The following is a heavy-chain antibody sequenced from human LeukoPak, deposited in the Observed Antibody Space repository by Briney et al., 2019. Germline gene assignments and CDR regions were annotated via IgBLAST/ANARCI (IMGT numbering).Heavy chain of an antibody. CDR1: GFTFSSYS. CDR3: ARDRAVAGTGWWFDP. D-gene: IGHD6-19*01. V-gene: IGHV3-21*01. CDR2: ISSSGSYI. Sequence: GGSLRLSCAASGFTFSSYSMNWVRQAPGKGLEWVSSISSSGSYIYYADSVKGRFTISRDNAKNSLYLQMNSLRAEDTAVYYCARDRAVAGTGWWFDPWGQGTLVTVSS. J-gene: IGHJ5*02.